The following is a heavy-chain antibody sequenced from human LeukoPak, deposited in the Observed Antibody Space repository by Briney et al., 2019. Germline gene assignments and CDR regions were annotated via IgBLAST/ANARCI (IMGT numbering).Heavy chain of an antibody. J-gene: IGHJ4*02. CDR1: GGTFSSYA. D-gene: IGHD2-21*01. Sequence: SVKVSCKASGGTFSSYAISWVRQAPGQGLEWMGGIIPIFGTANYAQKFQGRVTITTDESTSTAYMELSSLRSEDTAVYYCARRHLSGGDPYYFDYWGQGTLVTVSS. CDR2: IIPIFGTA. V-gene: IGHV1-69*05. CDR3: ARRHLSGGDPYYFDY.